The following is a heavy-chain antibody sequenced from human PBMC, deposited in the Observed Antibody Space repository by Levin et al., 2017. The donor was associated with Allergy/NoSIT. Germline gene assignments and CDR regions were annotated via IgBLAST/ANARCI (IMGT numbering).Heavy chain of an antibody. CDR1: GGSISSRNW. J-gene: IGHJ5*02. V-gene: IGHV4-4*02. Sequence: SETLSLTCAVSGGSISSRNWWSWVRQPPGKGLEWIGQIYHSGSTNYNPSLKSRVTISVDKSKNQFSMKLSSVTAADTTVYFCARDSVAGHPRWFDPWGQGTLVTVSS. D-gene: IGHD6-19*01. CDR3: ARDSVAGHPRWFDP. CDR2: IYHSGST.